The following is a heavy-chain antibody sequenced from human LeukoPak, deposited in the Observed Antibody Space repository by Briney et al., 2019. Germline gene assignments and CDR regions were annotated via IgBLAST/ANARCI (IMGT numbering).Heavy chain of an antibody. J-gene: IGHJ4*02. V-gene: IGHV4-59*08. D-gene: IGHD4/OR15-4a*01. CDR1: RGSISPDH. CDR2: IFYTGRA. CDR3: ARLVDGANTRVDS. Sequence: SETLSLTCSVSRGSISPDHCAWIRQPPGKGLEWIGYIFYTGRARYNPSLEGRATLTVDMSKNQVSLKLRSVTAADTATHYCARLVDGANTRVDSWGQGTLVTVSS.